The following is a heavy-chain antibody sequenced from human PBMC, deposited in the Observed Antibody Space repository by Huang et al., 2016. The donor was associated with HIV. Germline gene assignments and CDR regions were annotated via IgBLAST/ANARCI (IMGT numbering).Heavy chain of an antibody. V-gene: IGHV3-9*01. CDR3: VIMDDYFDY. J-gene: IGHJ4*02. D-gene: IGHD2-8*01. Sequence: VQLVESGGGLVQPGWSLRLSGAASGFAFSHYAVHWVRQSPGKGLEWVSGIGGDSGGSADAASVRGRFVISRDNAKKSLYLKMNGLRLEDTALYFCVIMDDYFDYWGQGVLVGVSS. CDR2: IGGDSGGS. CDR1: GFAFSHYA.